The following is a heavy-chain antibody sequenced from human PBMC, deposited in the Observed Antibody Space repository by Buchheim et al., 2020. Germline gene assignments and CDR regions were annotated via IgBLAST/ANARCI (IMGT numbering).Heavy chain of an antibody. CDR1: GFTFSSYA. CDR3: AKYPLVAGGNYFNY. V-gene: IGHV3-23*01. Sequence: EVQLLESGGGLVQPGGSLRLSCAASGFTFSSYAMGWVRQAPGKGLQWVSVISASGGSTYYADSVTGRFTISRDNSKNTLYLQMNSLRAEDTAVYYCAKYPLVAGGNYFNYWGQGTL. CDR2: ISASGGST. J-gene: IGHJ4*02. D-gene: IGHD6-13*01.